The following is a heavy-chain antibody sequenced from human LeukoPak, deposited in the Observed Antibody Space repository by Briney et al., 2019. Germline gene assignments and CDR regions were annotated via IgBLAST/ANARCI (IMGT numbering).Heavy chain of an antibody. J-gene: IGHJ5*02. CDR2: IYSGGTT. D-gene: IGHD6-19*01. V-gene: IGHV3-53*01. Sequence: GGSLRLSCAASGFIVSSNYMSWVRQAPEKGLEWVSVIYSGGTTYYADSVKGRFTISRDNSKNTLYLQMNSLRDEDTAVYYCARDSSGWYDHWGQGTLVTVSS. CDR3: ARDSSGWYDH. CDR1: GFIVSSNY.